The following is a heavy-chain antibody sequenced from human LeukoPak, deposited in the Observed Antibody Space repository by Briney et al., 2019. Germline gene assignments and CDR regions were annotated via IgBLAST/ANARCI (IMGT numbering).Heavy chain of an antibody. CDR3: ARHPHDSSGYYDY. V-gene: IGHV5-51*01. CDR2: IYPGDSDT. Sequence: GESLKISCKGPGYSFTSYWIGWVRQMPGKGLEWMGIIYPGDSDTRYSPSFQGQVTISADKSISTAYLQWSSLKASDTAMYYCARHPHDSSGYYDYWGQGTLVTVSS. CDR1: GYSFTSYW. J-gene: IGHJ4*02. D-gene: IGHD3-22*01.